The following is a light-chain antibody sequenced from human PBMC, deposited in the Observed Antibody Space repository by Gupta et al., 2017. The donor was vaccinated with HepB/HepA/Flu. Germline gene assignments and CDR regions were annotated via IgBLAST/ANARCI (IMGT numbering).Light chain of an antibody. CDR1: SGDVGGYNY. Sequence: QPALTHSAPVSGSPGQSITISCTGTSGDVGGYNYVSWYQQPPGKAPKRMMYEVSNRPSGVSNRFSGSNSGNKASLTISGPQADDESDYWCRQYKGSSTRVFGAGTKLTVL. CDR2: EVS. J-gene: IGLJ3*02. CDR3: RQYKGSSTRV. V-gene: IGLV2-14*01.